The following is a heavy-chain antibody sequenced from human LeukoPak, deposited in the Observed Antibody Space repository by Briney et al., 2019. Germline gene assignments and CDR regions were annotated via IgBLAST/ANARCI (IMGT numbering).Heavy chain of an antibody. CDR1: GFTFSSYA. CDR2: ISGSGGST. J-gene: IGHJ4*02. D-gene: IGHD3-22*01. Sequence: GGPLRLSCAASGFTFSSYAMSWVRQAPGKGLEWVSAISGSGGSTYYADSVKGRFTISRDNSKNTLYLQMNSLRAEDTAVYYCAKRSMIVVDLPYDYWGQGTLVTVSS. V-gene: IGHV3-23*01. CDR3: AKRSMIVVDLPYDY.